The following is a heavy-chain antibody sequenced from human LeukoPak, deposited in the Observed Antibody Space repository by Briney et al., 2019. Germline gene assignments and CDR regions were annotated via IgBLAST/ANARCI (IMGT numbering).Heavy chain of an antibody. J-gene: IGHJ3*02. Sequence: SDTLSLTCTVSGGSISSYYWSWIRQPPGKGLEWIGYIYYSGSTNYNPSLKSRVTISVDTSKNQFSLKLSSVTAADTAVYYCARESVVVPAAKDDAFDIWGQGTMVTVSS. CDR2: IYYSGST. CDR3: ARESVVVPAAKDDAFDI. D-gene: IGHD2-2*01. V-gene: IGHV4-59*01. CDR1: GGSISSYY.